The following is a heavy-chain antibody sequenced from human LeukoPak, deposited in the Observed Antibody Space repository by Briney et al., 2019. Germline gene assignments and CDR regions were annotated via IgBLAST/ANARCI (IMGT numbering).Heavy chain of an antibody. D-gene: IGHD3-3*01. V-gene: IGHV1-2*02. Sequence: ASVKVSCKASGYTFTGYYMHWVRQAPGQGLEWMGWINPNSGGTNYAQKFQGRVTMTRDTSISTAYMELSRLGSDDTAVYYCARVLYDFWSGGKADFDYWGQGTLVTVSS. CDR2: INPNSGGT. CDR1: GYTFTGYY. CDR3: ARVLYDFWSGGKADFDY. J-gene: IGHJ4*02.